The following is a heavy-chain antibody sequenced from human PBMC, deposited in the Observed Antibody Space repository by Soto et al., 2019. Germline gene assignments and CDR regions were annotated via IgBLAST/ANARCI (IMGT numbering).Heavy chain of an antibody. CDR3: ARDRAEGSSSTPAGGMDV. J-gene: IGHJ6*02. Sequence: SLTCSVSGGSIRTYYWNWIRQPPGGGLEWIAYIHYSGVTNYSPSLRGRVSISIDRSNNEFSLKVSSVTAADTAVYYCARDRAEGSSSTPAGGMDVWGPGTTVTVSS. CDR2: IHYSGVT. V-gene: IGHV4-59*01. CDR1: GGSIRTYY. D-gene: IGHD6-6*01.